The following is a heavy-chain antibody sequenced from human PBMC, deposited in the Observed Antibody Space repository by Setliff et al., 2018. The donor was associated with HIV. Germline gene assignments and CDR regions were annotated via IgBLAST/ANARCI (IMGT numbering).Heavy chain of an antibody. V-gene: IGHV1-24*01. CDR1: GYKLTELS. CDR3: ARGGSVTVVSPGRPFDI. Sequence: ASVKVSCKVSGYKLTELSMHWVRQAPGKGLEWMGGFHPEHGETIYAQKFEDRVTITADKSTSTAYMELDSLRSEDTAVYFCARGGSVTVVSPGRPFDIWGQGTGVTVSS. D-gene: IGHD2-21*02. J-gene: IGHJ3*02. CDR2: FHPEHGET.